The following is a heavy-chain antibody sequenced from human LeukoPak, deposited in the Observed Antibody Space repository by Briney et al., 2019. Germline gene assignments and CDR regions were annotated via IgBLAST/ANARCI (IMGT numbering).Heavy chain of an antibody. V-gene: IGHV3-21*01. D-gene: IGHD3-9*01. CDR2: ISSSSSYI. CDR3: ARDGHYDILTGYYYYYYYMDV. J-gene: IGHJ6*03. CDR1: GFTFSSYS. Sequence: PGGSLRLSCAASGFTFSSYSMNWVRQAPGKGLEWVSSISSSSSYIYYADSVKGRFTISRDNAKNSLYLQMSSLRAEDTAVYYCARDGHYDILTGYYYYYYYMDVWGKGTTVTVSS.